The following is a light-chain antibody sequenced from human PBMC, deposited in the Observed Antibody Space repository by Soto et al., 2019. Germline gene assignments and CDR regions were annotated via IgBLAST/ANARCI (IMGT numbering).Light chain of an antibody. V-gene: IGLV2-14*03. CDR3: SSYTSSSTWV. Sequence: QSVLTQPASVSGSPGQSITISCTGTSSDVGGYTYVSWYQHHPGKAPKLLIYDVSNRPSGVSNRFSGSKSGNTASLTISGLQAEDEADYYCSSYTSSSTWVFGGGTKLTVL. J-gene: IGLJ3*02. CDR2: DVS. CDR1: SSDVGGYTY.